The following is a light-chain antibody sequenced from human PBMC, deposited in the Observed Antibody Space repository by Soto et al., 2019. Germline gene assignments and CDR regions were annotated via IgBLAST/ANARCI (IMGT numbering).Light chain of an antibody. Sequence: NLMLTQPHSVSESPGKTVTISCTRSSGSIASNYVQWYQQRPGSAPTTVIYEDKQRPSGVPDRFSGSTDSSSNSASLTISGLKTEDEADYYCQSYDTSSVVFGGGTKLTVL. CDR1: SGSIASNY. CDR3: QSYDTSSVV. CDR2: EDK. J-gene: IGLJ2*01. V-gene: IGLV6-57*04.